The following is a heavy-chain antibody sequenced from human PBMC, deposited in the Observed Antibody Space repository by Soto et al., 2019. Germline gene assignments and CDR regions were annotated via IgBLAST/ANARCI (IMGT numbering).Heavy chain of an antibody. CDR1: GFTFERYA. Sequence: EVQLVESGGGSVQPGRSLRLSCAASGFTFERYAMHWVRQAPGKGLEWVSGISWDSGIIGYADSVKGRFTISRDNTKNSLYLQMSSLRAEDTALYYCAKNQERELPRVIDFWGQGTLVTVSS. V-gene: IGHV3-9*01. CDR2: ISWDSGII. J-gene: IGHJ4*02. CDR3: AKNQERELPRVIDF. D-gene: IGHD1-7*01.